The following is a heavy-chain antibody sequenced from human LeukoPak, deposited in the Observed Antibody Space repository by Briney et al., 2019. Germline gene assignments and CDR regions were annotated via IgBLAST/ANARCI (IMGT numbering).Heavy chain of an antibody. CDR1: GFTFSRYW. D-gene: IGHD3-16*02. V-gene: IGHV3-48*02. Sequence: PGGSLRLSCADSGFTFSRYWMNWVRQAPGKGLEWVSYISSSSSTIYYADSVKGRFTISRDNAKNSLYLQMNSLRDEDTAVYYCARGRTLRGSYRKIDYWGQGTLVTVSS. CDR3: ARGRTLRGSYRKIDY. J-gene: IGHJ4*02. CDR2: ISSSSSTI.